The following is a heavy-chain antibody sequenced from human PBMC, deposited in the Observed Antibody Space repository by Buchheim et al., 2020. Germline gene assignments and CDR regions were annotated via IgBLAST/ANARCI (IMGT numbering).Heavy chain of an antibody. Sequence: QVQLVQSGAEVKKPGASVKISCKASGYTFINYYMHWVRQAPGQGLEWMGIINPSGGSTTYAQKFQGRVTMTRDTSTNTGYMELSSLRSEDTAVYYCGRDVLQWELLRGLDYWGQGTL. D-gene: IGHD1-26*01. CDR3: GRDVLQWELLRGLDY. J-gene: IGHJ4*02. V-gene: IGHV1-46*01. CDR2: INPSGGST. CDR1: GYTFINYY.